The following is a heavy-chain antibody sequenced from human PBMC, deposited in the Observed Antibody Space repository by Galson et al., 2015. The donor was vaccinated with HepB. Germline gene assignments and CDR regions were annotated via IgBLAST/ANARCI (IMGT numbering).Heavy chain of an antibody. CDR2: YAPEDGET. CDR1: GHTLTELS. J-gene: IGHJ4*02. Sequence: SVKVSCKVSGHTLTELSVHWVRLIPGKGLEWMGGYAPEDGETIYAPKFQGRFTMTEDTSTAYMHLNNLGSDDTAVYYCAADPHRTTVTTMLFWGQGTLVAVSS. D-gene: IGHD4-17*01. V-gene: IGHV1-24*01. CDR3: AADPHRTTVTTMLF.